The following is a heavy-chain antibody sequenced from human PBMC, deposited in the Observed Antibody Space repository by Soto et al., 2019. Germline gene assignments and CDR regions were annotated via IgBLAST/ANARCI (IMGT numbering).Heavy chain of an antibody. J-gene: IGHJ6*03. CDR1: GLTFSNYA. Sequence: EVQLLESGGGLVQPGGSLRLSCAASGLTFSNYAVSWVRQAPGKGLEWVSGISGSGGSTYYANSVKGRFTISRDNSKNTLYLQVNSLRAEDTAVYYCAKDHGYYYYMDVWGKGTTVTVSS. V-gene: IGHV3-23*01. CDR3: AKDHGYYYYMDV. CDR2: ISGSGGST.